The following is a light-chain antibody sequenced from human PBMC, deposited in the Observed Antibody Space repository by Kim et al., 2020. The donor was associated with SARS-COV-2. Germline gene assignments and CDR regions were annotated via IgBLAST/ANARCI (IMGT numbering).Light chain of an antibody. Sequence: GERAALSCRTSQSVRGSYLAWYQQQKPGQAPRLLSYGASSRATGISDRFSGSGSGTDFTLTISRLEPEDFAVYYCQQYGNAPDTFGQGTRLEIK. CDR3: QQYGNAPDT. CDR1: QSVRGSY. V-gene: IGKV3-20*01. J-gene: IGKJ5*01. CDR2: GAS.